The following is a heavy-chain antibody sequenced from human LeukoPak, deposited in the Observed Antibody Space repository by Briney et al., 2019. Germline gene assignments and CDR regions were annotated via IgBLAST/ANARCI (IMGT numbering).Heavy chain of an antibody. CDR2: INPNSGGT. J-gene: IGHJ4*02. D-gene: IGHD1-26*01. Sequence: ASVKVSCKASGGTFSSHAISWVRQAPGQGLEWMGWINPNSGGTNYAQKFQGRVTMTRDTSISTAYMELSRLRSDDTAVYYCARSRIVGATTMNYWGQGTLVTVSS. V-gene: IGHV1-2*02. CDR1: GGTFSSHA. CDR3: ARSRIVGATTMNY.